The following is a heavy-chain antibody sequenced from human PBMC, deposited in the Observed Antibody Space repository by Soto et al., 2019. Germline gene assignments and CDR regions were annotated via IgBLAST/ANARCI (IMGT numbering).Heavy chain of an antibody. CDR1: GGTFSSYA. CDR2: IIPICGTA. V-gene: IGHV1-69*01. J-gene: IGHJ3*02. Sequence: QVKLVQSGAEVKKPGSSVKVSCKASGGTFSSYAISWVRQAPGQGPECMGVIIPICGTANYAQKFQGRVTITAVEATRTAYMGLSSLRSEDTAVYSWARELVGSYYHGDAFAIWVQGATVTVS. CDR3: ARELVGSYYHGDAFAI. D-gene: IGHD1-26*01.